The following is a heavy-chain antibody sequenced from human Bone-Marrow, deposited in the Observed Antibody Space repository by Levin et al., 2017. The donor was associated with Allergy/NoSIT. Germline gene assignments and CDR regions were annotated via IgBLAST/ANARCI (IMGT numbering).Heavy chain of an antibody. CDR1: GFTFSSYS. D-gene: IGHD5-12*01. CDR2: ISSSSSYI. Sequence: GGSLRLSCAASGFTFSSYSMNWVRQAPGKGLEWVSSISSSSSYIYYADSVKGRFTISRDNAKNSLYLQMNSLRAEDTAVYYCARDRGGAGGYSGYDSPLYYFDYWGQGTLVTVSS. CDR3: ARDRGGAGGYSGYDSPLYYFDY. J-gene: IGHJ4*02. V-gene: IGHV3-21*01.